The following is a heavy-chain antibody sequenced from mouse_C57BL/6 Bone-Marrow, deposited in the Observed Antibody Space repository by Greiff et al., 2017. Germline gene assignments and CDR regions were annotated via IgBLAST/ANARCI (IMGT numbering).Heavy chain of an antibody. CDR3: ARDYGSSYWYFDV. CDR1: GYTFTSYG. CDR2: IYPRNGST. V-gene: IGHV1-85*01. J-gene: IGHJ1*03. D-gene: IGHD1-1*01. Sequence: QVQLQQSGPELVKPGASVKLSCKASGYTFTSYGINWVKQRPGQGLEWIGWIYPRNGSTNYNEKFKGKATLTVDTSSSTAYMQLRSLTSEDSAVYYCARDYGSSYWYFDVWGTGTTVTVSS.